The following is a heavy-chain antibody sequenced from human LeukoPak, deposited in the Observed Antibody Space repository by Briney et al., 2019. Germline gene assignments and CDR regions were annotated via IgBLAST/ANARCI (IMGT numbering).Heavy chain of an antibody. CDR2: ISGSDGST. Sequence: PGGSRRLSCAASGFTFSSYAMSWVRQAPGKGLEWVSAISGSDGSTYYADSVKGRFTISRDNSKNTLYLQMNSLRAEDTAVYYCAKRSRDVVLGYMDVWGKGTTVTVSS. D-gene: IGHD2-15*01. CDR3: AKRSRDVVLGYMDV. J-gene: IGHJ6*03. CDR1: GFTFSSYA. V-gene: IGHV3-23*01.